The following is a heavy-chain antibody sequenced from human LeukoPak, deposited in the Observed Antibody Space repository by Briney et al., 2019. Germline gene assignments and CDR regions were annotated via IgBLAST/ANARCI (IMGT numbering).Heavy chain of an antibody. J-gene: IGHJ4*02. CDR1: SGSISSGVYY. D-gene: IGHD5-24*01. CDR3: ARGVRWLQLSYFDY. Sequence: SQTLSLTCPVSSGSISSGVYYWSSIRQHPGKGLEWIGYIYYIVSTYYNPSIKSPVTIPVHTSKNQFSLKLSSVTAADTAVYYCARGVRWLQLSYFDYWGQGTLVTVSS. V-gene: IGHV4-31*01. CDR2: IYYIVST.